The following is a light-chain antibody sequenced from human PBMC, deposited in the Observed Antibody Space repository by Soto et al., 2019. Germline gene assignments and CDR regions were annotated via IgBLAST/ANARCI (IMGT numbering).Light chain of an antibody. CDR3: NSHTSGDFRV. CDR1: SSDIGRYDH. Sequence: QSALTQPASVSGSPGQSITISCTGSSSDIGRYDHVSWYQHHPGKAPKLLISEVSSRPSGVSTRFSGSKSGYTASLTISGLQAEDEADYYCNSHTSGDFRVFGTGTKVTVL. CDR2: EVS. V-gene: IGLV2-14*01. J-gene: IGLJ1*01.